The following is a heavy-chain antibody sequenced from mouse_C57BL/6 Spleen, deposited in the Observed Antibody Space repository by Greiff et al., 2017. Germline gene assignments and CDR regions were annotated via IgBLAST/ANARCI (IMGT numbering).Heavy chain of an antibody. CDR1: GYTFTDYE. CDR3: TRDDGYFFAD. J-gene: IGHJ3*01. D-gene: IGHD2-3*01. V-gene: IGHV1-15*01. Sequence: VQLQQSGAELVRPGASVTLSCKASGYTFTDYEMHWVKQTPVHGLEWIGAIDPETGGTAYNQKFKGKAILTADKSSSTAYMELRSLTSEDTAVYYCTRDDGYFFADWGQGTLVTVSA. CDR2: IDPETGGT.